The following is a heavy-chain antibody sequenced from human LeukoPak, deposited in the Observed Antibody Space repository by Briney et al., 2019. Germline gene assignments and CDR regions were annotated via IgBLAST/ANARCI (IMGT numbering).Heavy chain of an antibody. Sequence: GASVKVSFKASGYTFTRYYMHGVRQAPGQGLEWMGRINPNSGGTNYAQKFQGRVTMTRDTSISTAYMELSRLRSDDTAVYYCARDWKRGYSYGFLFDYWGQGTLVTVSS. CDR2: INPNSGGT. CDR3: ARDWKRGYSYGFLFDY. V-gene: IGHV1-2*06. J-gene: IGHJ4*02. CDR1: GYTFTRYY. D-gene: IGHD5-18*01.